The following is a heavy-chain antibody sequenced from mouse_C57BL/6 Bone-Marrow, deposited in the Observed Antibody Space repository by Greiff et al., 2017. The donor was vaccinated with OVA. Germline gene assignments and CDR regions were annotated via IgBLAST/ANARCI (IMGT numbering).Heavy chain of an antibody. J-gene: IGHJ4*01. Sequence: EVQLQQSGAELVRPGASVKLSCTASGFNIKDYYMHWVKQRPEQGLEWIGWIDPENGDTEYASKFQGKATITADTSSNTAYLQLSSLTSEDTAVYYCATVYYSSYYAMDYWGQGTSVTVSS. CDR2: IDPENGDT. V-gene: IGHV14-4*01. CDR1: GFNIKDYY. CDR3: ATVYYSSYYAMDY. D-gene: IGHD2-5*01.